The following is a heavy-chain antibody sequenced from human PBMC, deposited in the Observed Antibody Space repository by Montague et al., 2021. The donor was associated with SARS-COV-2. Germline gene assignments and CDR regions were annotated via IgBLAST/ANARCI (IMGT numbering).Heavy chain of an antibody. J-gene: IGHJ4*02. D-gene: IGHD1-26*01. V-gene: IGHV4-34*01. CDR3: AREASHSGSYFDY. CDR1: GGSFSGYF. CDR2: INHSGNT. Sequence: SETLSLTCAVYGGSFSGYFWTWTRQTPGKGLEWIGEINHSGNTNYNASLKSRVTISVDTSKNQFSLKLTSVTAADTAVYFCAREASHSGSYFDYWGRGTLVTVSS.